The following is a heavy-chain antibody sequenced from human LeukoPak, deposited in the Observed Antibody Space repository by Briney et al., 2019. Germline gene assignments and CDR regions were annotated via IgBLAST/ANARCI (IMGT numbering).Heavy chain of an antibody. CDR2: IHYSGSI. D-gene: IGHD3-10*02. CDR1: GGSISRSYYY. Sequence: PSETLSLTCTVSGGSISRSYYYWAWIRQPPGKGLEWIGSIHYSGSIYYNPSLKSRVTISVDTSKNQFSLKLSSVTAADTAVYYCARKNYYGRIQPNQFSVWGQGTLVTVSS. V-gene: IGHV4-39*07. CDR3: ARKNYYGRIQPNQFSV. J-gene: IGHJ4*02.